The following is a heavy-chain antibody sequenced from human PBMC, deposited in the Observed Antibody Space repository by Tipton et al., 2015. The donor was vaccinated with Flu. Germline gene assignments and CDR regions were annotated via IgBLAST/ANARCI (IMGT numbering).Heavy chain of an antibody. CDR1: EDHMSNFY. V-gene: IGHV4-4*07. D-gene: IGHD6-13*01. CDR3: ARVDIPGIAAAKWVWFDP. CDR2: IHTNGKT. Sequence: TLSLTCSVSEDHMSNFYWSWVRQPAGEGLEWIGRIHTNGKTDYNPSLKSRVAMSIATSKKQFSLHVTSVTAADTAVYYCARVDIPGIAAAKWVWFDPWGQGTLVTVSS. J-gene: IGHJ5*02.